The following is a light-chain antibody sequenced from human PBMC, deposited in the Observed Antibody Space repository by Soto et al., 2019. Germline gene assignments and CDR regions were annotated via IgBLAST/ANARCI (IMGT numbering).Light chain of an antibody. J-gene: IGKJ1*01. V-gene: IGKV3-20*01. Sequence: ETVLTKSPGTLSLSPGERVTLSCRASQSVCSRCLAWHQQKPGQSSRLLIYGASSRATGIPDRFSGSGSGTDFTLTISRLEPEDFAVYYCQHYGTTPWTFGQGTKVGIK. CDR1: QSVCSRC. CDR2: GAS. CDR3: QHYGTTPWT.